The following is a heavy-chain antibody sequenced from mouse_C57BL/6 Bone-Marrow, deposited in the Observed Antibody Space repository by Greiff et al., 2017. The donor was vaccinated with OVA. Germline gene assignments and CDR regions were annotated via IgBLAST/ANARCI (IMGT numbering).Heavy chain of an antibody. D-gene: IGHD1-1*01. V-gene: IGHV1-72*01. Sequence: QVQLKESGAELVKPGASVKLSCKASGYTFTSYWMHWVKQRPGRGLEWIGRIDPNSGGTKYNEKFKSKATLTVDKPSSTAYMQLSSLTSEDSAVYYCAKVTTVVDAMVYWGQGTSVTVSS. J-gene: IGHJ4*01. CDR2: IDPNSGGT. CDR1: GYTFTSYW. CDR3: AKVTTVVDAMVY.